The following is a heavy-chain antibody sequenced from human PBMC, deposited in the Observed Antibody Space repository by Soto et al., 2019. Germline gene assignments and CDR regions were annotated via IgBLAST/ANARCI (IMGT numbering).Heavy chain of an antibody. J-gene: IGHJ4*02. CDR3: ARDSGGAIFGS. Sequence: SETLSLTCTVSGGSISSYYWSWIRQPPGKGLEWIGYIYYSGSTNYNPSLKSRVTISVDTSRNQFSLKLSSVTAADTAVYYCARDSGGAIFGSWGQGTLVTVSS. D-gene: IGHD3-16*01. CDR2: IYYSGST. CDR1: GGSISSYY. V-gene: IGHV4-59*01.